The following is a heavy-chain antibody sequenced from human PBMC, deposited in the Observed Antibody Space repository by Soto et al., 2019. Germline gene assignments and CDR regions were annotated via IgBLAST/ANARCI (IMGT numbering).Heavy chain of an antibody. V-gene: IGHV3-23*01. J-gene: IGHJ4*02. CDR1: GFTFSSYA. Sequence: EVQLLESGGGLVQPGGSLRLSCAASGFTFSSYAMSWVRQAPGKGLEWVSAISGSGGSTYYADSVKGRFTISRDNSKNTLYRQMNSLRAEDTAVYYCAKDRRGSSWYIPTLFDYWGQGTLVTVSS. CDR3: AKDRRGSSWYIPTLFDY. D-gene: IGHD6-13*01. CDR2: ISGSGGST.